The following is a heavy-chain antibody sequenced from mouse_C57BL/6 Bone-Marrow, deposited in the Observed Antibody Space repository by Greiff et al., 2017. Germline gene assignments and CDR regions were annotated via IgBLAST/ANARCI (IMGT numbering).Heavy chain of an antibody. Sequence: EVKLMESGGDLVKPGGSLKLSCAASGFTFSSYGMSWVRQTPDKRLEWVATISSGGSYTYYPDSVKGRFTISRDNAKNTLYLQMRSLTSEDTAMYYCARRLLRYYFDYWGQGTTLTVSS. CDR2: ISSGGSYT. CDR1: GFTFSSYG. V-gene: IGHV5-6*02. J-gene: IGHJ2*01. D-gene: IGHD1-1*01. CDR3: ARRLLRYYFDY.